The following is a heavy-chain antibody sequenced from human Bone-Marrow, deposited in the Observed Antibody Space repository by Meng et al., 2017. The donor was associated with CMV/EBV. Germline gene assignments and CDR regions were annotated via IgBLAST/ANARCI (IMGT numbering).Heavy chain of an antibody. V-gene: IGHV3-11*01. CDR1: GFRFGDNA. J-gene: IGHJ4*02. D-gene: IGHD6-6*01. Sequence: GESLKISCAASGFRFGDNAMDWIRQAPGKGPEWVSYIGGSATTMYYSDSVKGRFVISRDNAQNSLYLQMNSLRDEDMAVYYCARLEGTVAAFDYWGQGTLVTVSS. CDR3: ARLEGTVAAFDY. CDR2: IGGSATTM.